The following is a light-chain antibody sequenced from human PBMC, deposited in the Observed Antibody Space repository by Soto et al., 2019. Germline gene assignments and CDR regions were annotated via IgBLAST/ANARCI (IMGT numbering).Light chain of an antibody. CDR3: QQYNNWPRAT. J-gene: IGKJ4*01. Sequence: PVTLSVSPGERATLSCRASQSVSSNLAWYQQKPGQAPRLLIYGASTRATGIPARFSGSGSGTEFNLTISGLQSEDFAVYYCQQYNNWPRATFGGGTKVDIK. CDR2: GAS. V-gene: IGKV3-15*01. CDR1: QSVSSN.